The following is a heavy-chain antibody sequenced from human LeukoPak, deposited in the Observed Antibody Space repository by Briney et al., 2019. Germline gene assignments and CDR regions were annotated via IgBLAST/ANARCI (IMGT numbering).Heavy chain of an antibody. CDR3: AKDIRGYRSSTSCYTFDY. Sequence: GRSLRLSCAASGFTFEDYAMHWVRHAPGKGLEWVSGISWNSGSIGYADSVKGRFTISRDNAKNSLYLQMNSLRAEDTALYYCAKDIRGYRSSTSCYTFDYWGQGTLVTVSS. J-gene: IGHJ4*02. V-gene: IGHV3-9*01. D-gene: IGHD2-2*02. CDR2: ISWNSGSI. CDR1: GFTFEDYA.